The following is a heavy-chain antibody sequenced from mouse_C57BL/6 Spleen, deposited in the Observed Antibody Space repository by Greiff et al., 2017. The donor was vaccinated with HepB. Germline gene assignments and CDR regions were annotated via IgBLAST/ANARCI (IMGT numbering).Heavy chain of an antibody. J-gene: IGHJ2*01. CDR1: GFTFSDYY. Sequence: EVHLVESGGGLVQPGGSLKLSCAASGFTFSDYYMYWVRQTPEKRLEWVAYISNGGGSTYYPDTVKGRFTISRDNAKNTLYLQMSRLKSEDTAMYYCARQVYGFFDYWGQGTTLTVSS. CDR2: ISNGGGST. D-gene: IGHD2-2*01. V-gene: IGHV5-12*01. CDR3: ARQVYGFFDY.